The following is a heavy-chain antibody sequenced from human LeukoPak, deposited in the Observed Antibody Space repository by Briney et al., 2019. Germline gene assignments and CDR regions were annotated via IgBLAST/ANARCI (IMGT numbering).Heavy chain of an antibody. Sequence: GGSLRLSCAASGFTFSSYAMSWVRQAPGEGLEWVSGISGSGGSTYYADSVKGRFAISRDNSKNTLYLQMNSLRAEDTAVYYCAKASPIAAAGAGYYYGMDVWGQGTTVTVSS. D-gene: IGHD6-13*01. CDR1: GFTFSSYA. CDR3: AKASPIAAAGAGYYYGMDV. V-gene: IGHV3-23*01. CDR2: ISGSGGST. J-gene: IGHJ6*02.